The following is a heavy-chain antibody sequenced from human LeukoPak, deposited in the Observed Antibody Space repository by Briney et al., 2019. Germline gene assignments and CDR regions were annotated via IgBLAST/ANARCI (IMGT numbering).Heavy chain of an antibody. Sequence: GGSLRLSCTVSGFTVGSNSMSWVRQAPGKGLEWVSFIYSDNTHYSDSVKGRFTISRDNSKNALYLQMNSLRAEDTAVYYCARRAGAYSHPYDYWGQGTLVTVSS. V-gene: IGHV3-53*01. CDR1: GFTVGSNS. D-gene: IGHD4/OR15-4a*01. J-gene: IGHJ4*02. CDR3: ARRAGAYSHPYDY. CDR2: IYSDNT.